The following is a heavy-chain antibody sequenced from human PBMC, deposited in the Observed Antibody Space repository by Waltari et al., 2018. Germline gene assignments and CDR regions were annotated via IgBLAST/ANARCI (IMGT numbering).Heavy chain of an antibody. CDR2: INHSGST. D-gene: IGHD3-9*01. CDR1: GGSFSVYY. CDR3: ARGVDILTAEDAFDI. Sequence: QVQLQQWGAGLLTPSETLSLTCAVYGGSFSVYYWTLIRQPPGKGLEWIGEINHSGSTKSNPSLKSRVTISVDTSKNQFSLKLSSVTAADTAVYYCARGVDILTAEDAFDIWGQGTMVTVSS. V-gene: IGHV4-34*01. J-gene: IGHJ3*02.